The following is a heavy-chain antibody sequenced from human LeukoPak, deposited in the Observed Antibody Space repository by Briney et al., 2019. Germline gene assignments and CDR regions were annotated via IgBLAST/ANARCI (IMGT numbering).Heavy chain of an antibody. J-gene: IGHJ4*02. CDR2: IYTSGST. D-gene: IGHD1-26*01. V-gene: IGHV4-4*08. CDR1: GGSISSYY. Sequence: MTSETLSLTCTVSGGSISSYYWSWIRQPPGKGLEWIGRIYTSGSTNYNPSLKSRVTISVDTSKNQFSLKLSSVTAADTAVYYCANRGATRGKTFDYWGQGTLVTVSS. CDR3: ANRGATRGKTFDY.